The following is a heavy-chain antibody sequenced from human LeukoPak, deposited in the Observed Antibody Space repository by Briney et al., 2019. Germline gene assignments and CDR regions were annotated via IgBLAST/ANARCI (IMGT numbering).Heavy chain of an antibody. CDR1: GGSISSYY. CDR2: IYYSGST. V-gene: IGHV4-59*01. Sequence: SETLSLTCTVSGGSISSYYWSWIRQPPGKGLEWIGYIYYSGSTNYNPSLKSRVTISVDTSKNQFSLKLSSVTAADTAVYYCARDGWIVPNAYDPWGQGTLVTVSS. J-gene: IGHJ5*02. D-gene: IGHD3-16*01. CDR3: ARDGWIVPNAYDP.